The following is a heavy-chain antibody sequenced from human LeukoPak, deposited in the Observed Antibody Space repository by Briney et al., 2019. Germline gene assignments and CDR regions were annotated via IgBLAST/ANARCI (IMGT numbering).Heavy chain of an antibody. CDR1: GGFISSTSYY. V-gene: IGHV4-39*01. Sequence: SETLSLTCTVSGGFISSTSYYWGWIRQPPGKGLEWIGSIFYSGSTYYNPSFKSRVTISVDTSKSQFSLKLGSVTAADTAVYYCARGGYGDYYWYFDLWGRGTLVTVSS. D-gene: IGHD4-17*01. CDR2: IFYSGST. J-gene: IGHJ2*01. CDR3: ARGGYGDYYWYFDL.